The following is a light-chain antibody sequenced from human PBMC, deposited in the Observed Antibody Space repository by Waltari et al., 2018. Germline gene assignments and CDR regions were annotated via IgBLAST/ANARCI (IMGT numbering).Light chain of an antibody. J-gene: IGLJ2*01. Sequence: QSVLTQPPSVSGAPGQRVTISCTGRRSNIGAGSDVHWYQQLPGTAPKLLIFGNTNRPSGVPDRFSGSKSGTSASLAITGLQTEDEADYYCQSYDSSLSVVVFGGGTKLTVL. V-gene: IGLV1-40*01. CDR2: GNT. CDR1: RSNIGAGSD. CDR3: QSYDSSLSVVV.